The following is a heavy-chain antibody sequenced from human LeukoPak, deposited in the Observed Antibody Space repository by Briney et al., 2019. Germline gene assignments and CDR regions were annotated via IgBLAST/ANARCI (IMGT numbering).Heavy chain of an antibody. CDR1: GYRFTNYW. V-gene: IGHV5-51*01. D-gene: IGHD2-21*01. CDR2: IYPDDSEI. Sequence: GESLKISCKGSGYRFTNYWIGWVRQVPGKGLEWMGIIYPDDSEIRWSPSFRGQVTISADTSITTAYLQWSSLKASDTAIYYCARRAYGKNWFDSWGQGTQVVVSS. J-gene: IGHJ5*01. CDR3: ARRAYGKNWFDS.